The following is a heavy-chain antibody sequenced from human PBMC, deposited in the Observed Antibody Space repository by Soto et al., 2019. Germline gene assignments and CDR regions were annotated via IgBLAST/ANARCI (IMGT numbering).Heavy chain of an antibody. CDR1: GGSISNAAYS. CDR2: IYPSGMP. D-gene: IGHD5-18*01. V-gene: IGHV4-30-2*01. Sequence: SETMSLTCTVSGGSISNAAYSWSWIRQPPGKGLEWIGYIYPSGMPFYNPSLRSRVTISIDRSNDQFSLNLKSVTAADTAVYYCARERGGYGLFDSWGQGTLVTVSS. J-gene: IGHJ4*02. CDR3: ARERGGYGLFDS.